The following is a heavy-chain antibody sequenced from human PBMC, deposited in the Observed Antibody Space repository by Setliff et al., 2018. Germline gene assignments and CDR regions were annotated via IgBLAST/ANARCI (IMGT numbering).Heavy chain of an antibody. V-gene: IGHV3-23*01. J-gene: IGHJ4*02. CDR3: TRDYGFCSGGSCYFKAQEFDY. Sequence: GGSLRLSCAASGFSFSSYAMTWVRQAPGKGLEWVSAISAGGGSTYSADSVKGRFTISRDNAKNSLFLQMNSLRAEDTAVYYCTRDYGFCSGGSCYFKAQEFDYWGQGTLVTVS. CDR1: GFSFSSYA. CDR2: ISAGGGST. D-gene: IGHD2-15*01.